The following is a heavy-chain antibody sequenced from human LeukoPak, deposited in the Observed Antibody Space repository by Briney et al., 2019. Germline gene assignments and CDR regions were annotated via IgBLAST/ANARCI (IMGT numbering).Heavy chain of an antibody. D-gene: IGHD2-15*01. Sequence: SVKVSCKASGGTFSSYAISWVRQAPGQGLEWMGGIIPMFGTAKYAQKFQGRVTITADESTSTAYMELSSLRSEDTSAVYYCARDRRLGYCSGGSCYGGYFDYWGRGTLVTVSS. J-gene: IGHJ4*02. CDR3: ARDRRLGYCSGGSCYGGYFDY. CDR1: GGTFSSYA. CDR2: IIPMFGTA. V-gene: IGHV1-69*01.